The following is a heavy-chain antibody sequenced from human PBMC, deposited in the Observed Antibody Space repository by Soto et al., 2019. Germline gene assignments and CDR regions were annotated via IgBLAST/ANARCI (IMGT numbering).Heavy chain of an antibody. Sequence: GGSLRLSCAASGFTFSSYDMHWVRQATGKGLEWVSAIGTAGDTYYPGSVKGRFTISRENAKNSLYLQMNSLRAGDTAVYYCARALRTYYYDSSGYSVNGMDVWGQGTTVTVSS. CDR3: ARALRTYYYDSSGYSVNGMDV. V-gene: IGHV3-13*04. D-gene: IGHD3-22*01. J-gene: IGHJ6*02. CDR1: GFTFSSYD. CDR2: IGTAGDT.